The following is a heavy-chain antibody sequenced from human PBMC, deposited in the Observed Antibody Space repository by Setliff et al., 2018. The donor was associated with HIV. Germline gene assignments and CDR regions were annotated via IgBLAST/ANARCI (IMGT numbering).Heavy chain of an antibody. V-gene: IGHV4-59*01. Sequence: SETLSLTCTVSGGSISNYYWSWIRQPPGKGLQWIGYIYYSGSTNYNPSLKSRVTISVDTSKNQFSLKLSSVTAADTAVYYCARAEDGSPFYYYYYMDVWGKGTTVTVSS. CDR2: IYYSGST. CDR3: ARAEDGSPFYYYYYMDV. D-gene: IGHD1-26*01. J-gene: IGHJ6*03. CDR1: GGSISNYY.